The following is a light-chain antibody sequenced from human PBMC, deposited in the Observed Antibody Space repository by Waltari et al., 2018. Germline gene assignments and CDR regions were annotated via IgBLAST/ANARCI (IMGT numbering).Light chain of an antibody. V-gene: IGKV1-39*01. CDR1: QSVSSY. Sequence: DIQMTQSPSSLSASVGDRVTIACRASQSVSSYLNWYQQRPGKVPKLLIYGTSSLQSGVPSMFSGSGSGTDFTLTITSLQPEDFATYYCQQSDTAPFTFGPANKVDIK. J-gene: IGKJ3*01. CDR3: QQSDTAPFT. CDR2: GTS.